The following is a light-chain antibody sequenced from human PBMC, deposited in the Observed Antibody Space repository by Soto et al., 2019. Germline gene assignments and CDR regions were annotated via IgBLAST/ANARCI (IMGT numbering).Light chain of an antibody. CDR2: DAS. CDR3: QQSNNWPKT. V-gene: IGKV3-15*01. J-gene: IGKJ1*01. CDR1: QSVGYN. Sequence: EIVMTQSPDTLSVSPGETATLSCRASQSVGYNLAWYQQKPGQAPRLLISDASTRAAGLPARFSGSGSGTEFTLTISGLQSEDFAVYYCQQSNNWPKTFGQGTRWISN.